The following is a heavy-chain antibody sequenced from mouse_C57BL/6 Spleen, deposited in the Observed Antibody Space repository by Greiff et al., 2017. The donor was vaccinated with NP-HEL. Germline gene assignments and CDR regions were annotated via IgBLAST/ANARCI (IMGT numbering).Heavy chain of an antibody. CDR1: GYTFTSYW. CDR3: ARATTGWYFEV. V-gene: IGHV1-55*01. D-gene: IGHD1-1*01. J-gene: IGHJ1*03. Sequence: QVQLQQSGAELVKPGASVKMSCKASGYTFTSYWITWVKQRPGQGLEWIGDIYPGSGSTNYNEKFKSKATLTVDTSSSTAYMQLSSLTAEDPAVYYCARATTGWYFEVWGTGTTVTVSS. CDR2: IYPGSGST.